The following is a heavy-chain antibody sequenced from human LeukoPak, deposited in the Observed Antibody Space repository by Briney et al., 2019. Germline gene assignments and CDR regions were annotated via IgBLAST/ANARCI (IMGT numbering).Heavy chain of an antibody. V-gene: IGHV3-30*19. CDR2: ISYDGSIK. J-gene: IGHJ4*02. Sequence: GGSLRLSRAASGFTFSNYGMHWVRQAPGKGLEWVAVISYDGSIKVYAESVKGRFTISRDTSKNTLYLQMNSLRNEDTAVYYCAKEVKLRGAPYGTVDYWGQGTLVTVSS. CDR3: AKEVKLRGAPYGTVDY. CDR1: GFTFSNYG. D-gene: IGHD3-10*01.